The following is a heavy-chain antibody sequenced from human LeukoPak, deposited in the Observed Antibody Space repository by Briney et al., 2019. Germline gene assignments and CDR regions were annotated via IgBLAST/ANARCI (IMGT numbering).Heavy chain of an antibody. D-gene: IGHD3-10*01. CDR2: IYYSGST. CDR3: ARQSYSYYGSGSYDNWFDP. Sequence: PSETLSLTCTVSGGSISSYYWSWIRQPPGKGLEWIGYIYYSGSTNYNPSLKSRVTISVDTSKNQFSLKLSSVTAADTAVYYCARQSYSYYGSGSYDNWFDPWGQGTLVTVSS. CDR1: GGSISSYY. V-gene: IGHV4-59*01. J-gene: IGHJ5*02.